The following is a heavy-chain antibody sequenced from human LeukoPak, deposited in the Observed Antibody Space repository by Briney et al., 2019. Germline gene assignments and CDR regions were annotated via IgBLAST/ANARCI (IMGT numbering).Heavy chain of an antibody. V-gene: IGHV4-31*11. Sequence: SETLSLTCAVSGDSISSGGYYWSWIRQHPGKGLEWIGYIYYSGNTYYNPSLKSRVTISVDTSKNQFSLKLSSVTAADTAVYYCARMSYETVTLDYWGQGTLVTVSS. CDR1: GDSISSGGYY. CDR2: IYYSGNT. CDR3: ARMSYETVTLDY. D-gene: IGHD4-17*01. J-gene: IGHJ4*02.